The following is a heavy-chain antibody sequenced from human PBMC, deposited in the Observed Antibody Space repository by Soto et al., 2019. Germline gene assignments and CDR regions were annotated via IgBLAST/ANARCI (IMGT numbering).Heavy chain of an antibody. CDR1: GGSISSSSYH. CDR2: LYFRGST. D-gene: IGHD3-16*01. CDR3: FGVMAATLDY. V-gene: IGHV4-39*01. Sequence: SDTLSLTCSVSGGSISSSSYHWGWIRQPPGKGLEWIGTLYFRGSTDYNPSFKSRVTISADTSKDQVSLKLTSVTAADTAVYFCFGVMAATLDYWGQGTLVTVSS. J-gene: IGHJ4*02.